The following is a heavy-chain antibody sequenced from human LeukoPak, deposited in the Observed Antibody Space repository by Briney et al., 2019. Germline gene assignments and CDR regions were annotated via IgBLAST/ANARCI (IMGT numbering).Heavy chain of an antibody. CDR2: MNPNSGNT. CDR1: GYTFTSYD. J-gene: IGHJ4*02. CDR3: ARGKFTGYSSSFEFDY. D-gene: IGHD6-6*01. Sequence: ASVKVSCKASGYTFTSYDINWVRQATGQGLEWMGWMNPNSGNTGYAQKFQGRVTITRNTSISTAYMELSSLRSEDTAVYYCARGKFTGYSSSFEFDYWGQGTLVTVSS. V-gene: IGHV1-8*03.